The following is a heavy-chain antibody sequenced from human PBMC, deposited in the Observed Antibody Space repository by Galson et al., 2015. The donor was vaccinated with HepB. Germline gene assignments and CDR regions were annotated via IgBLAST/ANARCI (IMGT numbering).Heavy chain of an antibody. Sequence: SLRLSCAASEFTFSSYAMSWVRQAPGKGLEWVSAISSSGGSTYYADSVKGRFTISRDSSKNTLYLQMNSLRAEDTAVYYCAKVVTTAVYFDYWGQGTLVTVSS. J-gene: IGHJ4*02. CDR2: ISSSGGST. V-gene: IGHV3-23*01. CDR1: EFTFSSYA. D-gene: IGHD4-11*01. CDR3: AKVVTTAVYFDY.